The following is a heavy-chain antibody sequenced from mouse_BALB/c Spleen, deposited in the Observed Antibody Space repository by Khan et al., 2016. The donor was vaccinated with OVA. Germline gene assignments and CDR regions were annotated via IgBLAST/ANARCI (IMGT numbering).Heavy chain of an antibody. J-gene: IGHJ2*01. D-gene: IGHD2-1*01. CDR2: INPSNGRT. CDR1: GYTLTSYW. CDR3: ARLLINFDY. V-gene: IGHV1S81*02. Sequence: QVQLQQPGAELVNPGASMNLSCKASGYTLTSYWMHWVKQRPGQGLEWIGEINPSNGRTNYNEKFKSKATLTVDKSSSTAYMQLSSPTSEDSAVYYCARLLINFDYWGQGTTLTVSS.